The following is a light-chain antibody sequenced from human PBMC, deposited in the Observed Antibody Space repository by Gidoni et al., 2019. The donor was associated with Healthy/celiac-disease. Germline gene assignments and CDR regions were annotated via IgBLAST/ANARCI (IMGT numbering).Light chain of an antibody. V-gene: IGKV1-39*01. CDR2: AAS. J-gene: IGKJ3*01. Sequence: DIQMTQSPSSLSASVGYIVTITLRASQSISSYLNLYQQKPGKAPKLLFYAASSLQSGVPSSFSGSGSVTDFTLTISSLQPEDFATYYCQQSYSTRFTFGPGTKVDIK. CDR3: QQSYSTRFT. CDR1: QSISSY.